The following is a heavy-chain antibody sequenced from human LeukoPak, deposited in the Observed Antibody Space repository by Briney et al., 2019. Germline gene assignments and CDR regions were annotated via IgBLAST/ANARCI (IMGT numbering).Heavy chain of an antibody. V-gene: IGHV3-74*03. Sequence: GSLSLSCTASGFTFSNYWMHWVRPAPGKGLVWVSRINSGGGSTTYADSVKGRFSISRDNAKNTLYLQMNSLRAEDTAVYYCTREMVGDAFDIWGHGTLVTVSS. CDR3: TREMVGDAFDI. D-gene: IGHD2-15*01. J-gene: IGHJ3*02. CDR1: GFTFSNYW. CDR2: INSGGGST.